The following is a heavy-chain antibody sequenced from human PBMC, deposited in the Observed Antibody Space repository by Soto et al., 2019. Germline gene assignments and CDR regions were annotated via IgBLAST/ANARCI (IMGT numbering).Heavy chain of an antibody. Sequence: ASVKVSCKASGYTFTGYYMHWVRQAPGQGLEWMGWINPNSGGTNYAQKFQGWVTMTRDTSISTAYMELSRLRSDDTAVYYCARGRCSGGSCYFDYWGKGTLVTVAS. J-gene: IGHJ4*02. D-gene: IGHD2-15*01. CDR3: ARGRCSGGSCYFDY. V-gene: IGHV1-2*04. CDR1: GYTFTGYY. CDR2: INPNSGGT.